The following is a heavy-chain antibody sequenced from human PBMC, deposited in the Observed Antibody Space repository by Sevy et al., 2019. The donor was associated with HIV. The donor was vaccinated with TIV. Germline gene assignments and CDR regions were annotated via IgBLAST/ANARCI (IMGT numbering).Heavy chain of an antibody. V-gene: IGHV3-30*03. J-gene: IGHJ6*02. CDR2: ISYDGSNK. Sequence: GGSLRLSCAASGFTFSSYGMHWDRQAPGKGLEWVAVISYDGSNKYYADSVKGRFTISRDDSKNTLYLQMNSLRAEDTAVYYCATGEWGAMDVWGQGTTVTVSS. D-gene: IGHD3-10*01. CDR1: GFTFSSYG. CDR3: ATGEWGAMDV.